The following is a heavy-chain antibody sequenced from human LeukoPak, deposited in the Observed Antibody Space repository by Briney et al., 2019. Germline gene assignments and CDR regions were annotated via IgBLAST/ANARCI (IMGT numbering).Heavy chain of an antibody. CDR1: GFTFSSYA. CDR2: ISYDGSNK. J-gene: IGHJ6*02. D-gene: IGHD5-18*01. V-gene: IGHV3-30*04. Sequence: GGSLRLSCAASGFTFSSYAMHWVRQAPGKGLEWVAVISYDGSNKYYADSVKGRFTISRDNSKNTLYLQMNSLRAEDTAVYYCARDSVDTAMEGYGMDVWGQGTTVTVSS. CDR3: ARDSVDTAMEGYGMDV.